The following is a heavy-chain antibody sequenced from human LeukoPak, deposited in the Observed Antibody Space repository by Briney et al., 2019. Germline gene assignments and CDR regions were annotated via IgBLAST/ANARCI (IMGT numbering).Heavy chain of an antibody. V-gene: IGHV3-30-3*01. Sequence: EGSLRLSCAASGFTFSSYAMHWVRQAPGKGLEWAAVISSNRNTQYYADSVEGRFTISRDNSNNTLYLQMNSLRADDTAIYYCARRRIVGSIDDAFDIWGQGTMVTLSS. CDR1: GFTFSSYA. D-gene: IGHD1-26*01. CDR2: ISSNRNTQ. J-gene: IGHJ3*02. CDR3: ARRRIVGSIDDAFDI.